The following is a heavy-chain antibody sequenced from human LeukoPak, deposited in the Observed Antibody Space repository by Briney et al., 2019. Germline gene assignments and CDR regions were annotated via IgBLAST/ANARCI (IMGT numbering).Heavy chain of an antibody. J-gene: IGHJ6*01. Sequence: GGSLRLSCAASGFTFSSYTVIWVRQATGKGLEWVSYISSCSSYIYYADSVKGRFTISRDNAENSLYLQMNSLRAEDTAVYYCARGSEGYCSGGGCYYGMDVWGQGTTVTVSS. CDR2: ISSCSSYI. CDR3: ARGSEGYCSGGGCYYGMDV. V-gene: IGHV3-21*01. D-gene: IGHD2-15*01. CDR1: GFTFSSYT.